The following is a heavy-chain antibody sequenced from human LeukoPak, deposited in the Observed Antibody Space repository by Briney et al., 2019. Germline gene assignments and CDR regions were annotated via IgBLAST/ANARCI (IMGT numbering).Heavy chain of an antibody. CDR3: AKTEYCGGDCYSGEIDY. Sequence: ETGGSLRLSCAASGFTFSSYGMHWVRQAPGKGLEWVAVISYDGSNKYYADSAKGRFTISRDNSKNTLYLQMNSLRAEDTAVYYCAKTEYCGGDCYSGEIDYWGQGTLVTVSS. CDR2: ISYDGSNK. CDR1: GFTFSSYG. V-gene: IGHV3-30*18. D-gene: IGHD2-21*02. J-gene: IGHJ4*02.